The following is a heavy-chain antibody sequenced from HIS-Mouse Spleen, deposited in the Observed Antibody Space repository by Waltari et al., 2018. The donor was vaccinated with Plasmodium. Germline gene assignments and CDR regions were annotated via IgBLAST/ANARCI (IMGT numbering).Heavy chain of an antibody. V-gene: IGHV4-31*03. CDR1: GGSISSGGYY. CDR3: ARRTTVRKDDAFDI. CDR2: IYYSLST. Sequence: QVQLQESGPGLVKPSQTLSLTCTVSGGSISSGGYYWSWIRQHPGKGLEWIGYIYYSLSTYYNPSLKSRVTISVDTSKNQFSLKLSSVTAADTAVYYCARRTTVRKDDAFDIWGQGTMVTVSS. D-gene: IGHD4-17*01. J-gene: IGHJ3*02.